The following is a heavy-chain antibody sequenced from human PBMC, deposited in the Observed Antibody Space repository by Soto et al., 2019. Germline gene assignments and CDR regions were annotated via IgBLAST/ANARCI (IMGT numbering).Heavy chain of an antibody. CDR3: ARGLPYSGYDWFDY. CDR2: MNPNSGNT. Sequence: QVQLVQSGAAVKKPGASVKVSCKASGYTFTSYDINWVRQATGQGLEWMGWMNPNSGNTGYAQKFQGRVTMTRNTSISTAYMELSSLRSEDTAVYYCARGLPYSGYDWFDYWGQGTRVTVSS. V-gene: IGHV1-8*01. D-gene: IGHD5-12*01. CDR1: GYTFTSYD. J-gene: IGHJ4*02.